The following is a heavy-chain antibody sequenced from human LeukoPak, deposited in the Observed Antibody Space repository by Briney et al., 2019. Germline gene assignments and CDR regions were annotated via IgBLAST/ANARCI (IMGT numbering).Heavy chain of an antibody. J-gene: IGHJ6*03. V-gene: IGHV3-23*01. D-gene: IGHD6-13*01. CDR3: ARGIAATNYMDV. CDR1: GFTFSSYA. Sequence: GGSLRLSCAASGFTFSSYAMSWVRQAPGKGLEWVSAISGSGGSTYYADSVKGRFTISRDNSKSTLFLQMNSPSAEDTAVYYCARGIAATNYMDVWGKGTTVTVSS. CDR2: ISGSGGST.